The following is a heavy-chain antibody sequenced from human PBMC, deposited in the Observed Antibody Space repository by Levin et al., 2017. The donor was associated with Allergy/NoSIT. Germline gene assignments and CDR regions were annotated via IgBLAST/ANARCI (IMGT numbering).Heavy chain of an antibody. V-gene: IGHV4-59*13. CDR3: ARVYYWENSRYRGTWFDP. CDR1: GDSIYDYY. Sequence: SQTLSLTCTVSGDSIYDYYWTWIRQPPEKELEWIGNVYYTGDSDYNPSLKSRVTMSVDTFQNQFSLKLTAVTPEDPAIYECARVYYWENSRYRGTWFDPWGPGTPVIVSS. D-gene: IGHD3-16*02. J-gene: IGHJ5*02. CDR2: VYYTGDS.